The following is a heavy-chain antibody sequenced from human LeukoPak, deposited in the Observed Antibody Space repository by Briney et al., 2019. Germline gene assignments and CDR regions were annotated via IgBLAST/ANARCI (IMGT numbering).Heavy chain of an antibody. D-gene: IGHD6-19*01. CDR1: GGSISSYY. V-gene: IGHV4-59*01. J-gene: IGHJ6*03. Sequence: SETLSLTCTVSGGSISSYYWSWIRQPPGKGLEWIGSIYHSGSTNYNPFLRRRVTISADTSKNQFSLKLSSVTAADTAVYYCARESLRQQWLVRREEYYYMDVWGKGTTVTISS. CDR2: IYHSGST. CDR3: ARESLRQQWLVRREEYYYMDV.